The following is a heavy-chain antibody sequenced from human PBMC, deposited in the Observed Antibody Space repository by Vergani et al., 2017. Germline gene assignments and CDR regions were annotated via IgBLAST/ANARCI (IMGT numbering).Heavy chain of an antibody. V-gene: IGHV3-74*03. J-gene: IGHJ6*03. CDR1: GFTFSSFW. CDR2: INTDGSST. CDR3: ARDRSLSSSSSRTYYYCMDV. Sequence: EVQLVESGGGLAQPGGSLRLSCAASGFTFSSFWIHWVRQAPGKGLVWVSRINTDGSSTTYADSVKGLFTISRDNAKNTVYLQMNSLRAEDTAVYYCARDRSLSSSSSRTYYYCMDVWGKGPTVTVSS. D-gene: IGHD6-6*01.